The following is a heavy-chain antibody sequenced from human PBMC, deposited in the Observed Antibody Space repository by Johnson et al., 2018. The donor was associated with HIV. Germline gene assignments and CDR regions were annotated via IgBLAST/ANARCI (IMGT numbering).Heavy chain of an antibody. V-gene: IGHV3-30*04. CDR1: GFTFSSYA. Sequence: QVQLVESGGGVVQPGRSLRLSCAASGFTFSSYAMHWVRQAPGKGLEWVAVISYDGSNKYYADSVKGRFTISRDNSKNTLYLQMNSLRAEDTAVYYCVRSNSPGIAVGGTLYLATEVDAFDIWGQGTVVTVSS. D-gene: IGHD6-13*01. CDR2: ISYDGSNK. CDR3: VRSNSPGIAVGGTLYLATEVDAFDI. J-gene: IGHJ3*02.